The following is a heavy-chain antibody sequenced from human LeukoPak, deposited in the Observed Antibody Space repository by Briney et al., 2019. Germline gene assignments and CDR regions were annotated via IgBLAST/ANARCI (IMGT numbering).Heavy chain of an antibody. CDR3: AKDSSIGRYCTNGVCSPFDY. J-gene: IGHJ4*02. CDR1: GFTFSSYA. V-gene: IGHV3-23*01. D-gene: IGHD2-8*01. CDR2: ISDTGATT. Sequence: GGSLRLSCAGSGFTFSSYAMSWVRQAPGKGLVWASAISDTGATTYDADAVKGTFTISRDNSRSTLYLQMNSLRAEDTALYYCAKDSSIGRYCTNGVCSPFDYWGQGTLVTVSS.